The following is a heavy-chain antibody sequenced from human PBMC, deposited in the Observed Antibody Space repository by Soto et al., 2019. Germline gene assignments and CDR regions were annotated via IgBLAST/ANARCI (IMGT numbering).Heavy chain of an antibody. CDR2: IYFNGNT. J-gene: IGHJ4*02. V-gene: IGHV4-31*03. CDR3: ARGGTPIDY. CDR1: GGSMSSGGYY. D-gene: IGHD3-16*01. Sequence: SXTLSLTCTVSGGSMSSGGYYWSWIRQHPVKGLEWIGYIYFNGNTYYNPSLEGRVTISADTSKNQFFLKLSSVTAADTAVYYCARGGTPIDYWGQGALVTVSS.